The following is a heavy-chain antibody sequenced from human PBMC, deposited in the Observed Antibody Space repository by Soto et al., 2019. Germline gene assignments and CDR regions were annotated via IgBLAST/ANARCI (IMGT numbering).Heavy chain of an antibody. Sequence: GGSLRLSCAASGFTFSSYGMHWVRQAPGKGLEWVAVISYDGSNKYYADSVKGRFTISRDNSKNTLYLQMNSLRAEDTAVYYCAKDTTAARPPYGWFDPWRQGTLVTVSS. J-gene: IGHJ5*02. V-gene: IGHV3-30*18. CDR1: GFTFSSYG. CDR3: AKDTTAARPPYGWFDP. CDR2: ISYDGSNK. D-gene: IGHD6-6*01.